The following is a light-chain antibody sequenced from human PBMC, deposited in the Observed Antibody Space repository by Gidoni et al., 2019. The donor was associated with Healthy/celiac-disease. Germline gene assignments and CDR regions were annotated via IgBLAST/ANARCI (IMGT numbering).Light chain of an antibody. J-gene: IGKJ5*01. CDR2: GAS. CDR1: QSVSSN. CDR3: QQYNNWPPIT. V-gene: IGKV3-15*01. Sequence: ELVMTQSPATLSVSPGERATLSCRASQSVSSNLAWYQQKPGQAPRPLIYGASTRATGIPARFSGSGSGTEFTLTISSRQSEDFAVYYCQQYNNWPPITFGQXTRLEIK.